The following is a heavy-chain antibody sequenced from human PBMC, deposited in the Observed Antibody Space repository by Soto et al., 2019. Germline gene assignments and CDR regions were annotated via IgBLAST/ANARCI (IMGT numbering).Heavy chain of an antibody. V-gene: IGHV1-3*01. D-gene: IGHD3-22*01. CDR3: ARDRVYYYDSSEVNQGNWFDP. CDR2: INAGNGNT. CDR1: GYTFTSYA. Sequence: ASVKVSCKASGYTFTSYAMHWVRQAPGQRLEWMGWINAGNGNTKYSQKFQGRVTITRDTSASTAYMELSSLRSEDTAVYYCARDRVYYYDSSEVNQGNWFDPWGQGTLVTVSS. J-gene: IGHJ5*02.